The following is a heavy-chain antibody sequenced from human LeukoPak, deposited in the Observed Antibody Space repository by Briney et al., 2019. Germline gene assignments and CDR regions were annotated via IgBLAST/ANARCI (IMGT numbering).Heavy chain of an antibody. V-gene: IGHV3-48*01. J-gene: IGHJ4*02. CDR3: AMHTKYAFDK. D-gene: IGHD2-2*01. Sequence: GGSLRLSCAASGFTFSDYSMNWFRQPPGRGLEWISYVVISSGNKNYAASVKGGFTISGNKAKNSLYLQINSLRIKESTVYYYAMHTKYAFDKWGQGTLVTVSS. CDR1: GFTFSDYS. CDR2: VVISSGNK.